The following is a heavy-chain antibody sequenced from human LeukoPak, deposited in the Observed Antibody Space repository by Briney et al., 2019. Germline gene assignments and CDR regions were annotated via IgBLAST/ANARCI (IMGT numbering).Heavy chain of an antibody. CDR1: GFTFSSYA. V-gene: IGHV4-34*01. CDR2: INHSGST. Sequence: GSLRLSCAASGFTFSSYAMSWVRQAPGKGLEWIGEINHSGSTNYNPSLKSRVTISVDTSKNQFSLKLSSVTAADTAVYYCARDLHGGNSFTSDWYFDLWGRGTLVTVSS. D-gene: IGHD4-23*01. CDR3: ARDLHGGNSFTSDWYFDL. J-gene: IGHJ2*01.